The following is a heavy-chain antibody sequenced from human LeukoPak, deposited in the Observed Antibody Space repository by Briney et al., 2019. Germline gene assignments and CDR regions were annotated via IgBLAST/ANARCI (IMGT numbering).Heavy chain of an antibody. CDR1: GGSFSGYY. J-gene: IGHJ4*02. V-gene: IGHV4-34*01. CDR3: ARKVPSGSYFAGKYYFDY. Sequence: SETLSLTCAVYGGSFSGYYWSWIRQPPGKGLEWIGEINHSGSTSYNPSLKSRVTISVDTSKNQFSLKLSSVTAADTAVYYCARKVPSGSYFAGKYYFDYWGQGTLVTVSS. CDR2: INHSGST. D-gene: IGHD1-26*01.